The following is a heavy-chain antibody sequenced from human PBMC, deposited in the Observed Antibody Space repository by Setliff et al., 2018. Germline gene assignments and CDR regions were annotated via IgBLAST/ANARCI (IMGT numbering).Heavy chain of an antibody. CDR3: ARTGTYRYFDY. Sequence: LTCTVSGGSISSGGYYWSWIRQHPGKGLEWIGYIYYSGSTYYNPSLKSRVTISVDTSKNQFSLKLRSVTAADTAVYYCARTGTYRYFDYWGRGTLVTVSS. J-gene: IGHJ4*02. D-gene: IGHD1-1*01. CDR2: IYYSGST. CDR1: GGSISSGGYY. V-gene: IGHV4-31*03.